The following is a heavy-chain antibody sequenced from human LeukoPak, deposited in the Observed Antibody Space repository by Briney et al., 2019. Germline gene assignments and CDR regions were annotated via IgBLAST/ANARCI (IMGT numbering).Heavy chain of an antibody. CDR1: GYTFSDYY. CDR3: ARVVYYFYAMDV. D-gene: IGHD2-8*01. Sequence: ASVKVSCKTSGYTFSDYYLHWVRQAPGQGLEWMGWINPNSGGTNYAQKFQGRVHMTRDTSISTAYMELSRLRSDDTALYYCARVVYYFYAMDVWGQGTTVTVSS. CDR2: INPNSGGT. V-gene: IGHV1-2*02. J-gene: IGHJ6*02.